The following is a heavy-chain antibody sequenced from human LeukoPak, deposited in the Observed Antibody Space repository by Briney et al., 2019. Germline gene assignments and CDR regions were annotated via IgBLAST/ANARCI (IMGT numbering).Heavy chain of an antibody. V-gene: IGHV4-59*01. D-gene: IGHD3-10*01. J-gene: IGHJ5*02. CDR2: MHYTGST. CDR1: GGSISSYY. CDR3: ARGGYYGSGNDFRFDP. Sequence: TSSETLSLTCTVSGGSISSYYWSWIRQPPGKGLECIGYMHYTGSTNYNPSLKSRVTISVDTSKNQFSLKLSSVTAADTAVYYCARGGYYGSGNDFRFDPWGQGTLVTVSS.